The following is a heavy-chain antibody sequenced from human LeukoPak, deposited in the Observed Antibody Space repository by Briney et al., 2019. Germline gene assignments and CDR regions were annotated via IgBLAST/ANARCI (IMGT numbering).Heavy chain of an antibody. D-gene: IGHD1-26*01. CDR1: GFTFSSYS. J-gene: IGHJ3*02. CDR2: ISSSSSYI. V-gene: IGHV3-21*01. CDR3: ARGPLVGGGDI. Sequence: PGGSLRLSCAASGFTFSSYSMNWVSHAPGKGLEWVSSISSSSSYIYYADSVKGRFTISRDNAKNSLYLQMNSLRAEDTAVYYCARGPLVGGGDIWGQGTIVTVSS.